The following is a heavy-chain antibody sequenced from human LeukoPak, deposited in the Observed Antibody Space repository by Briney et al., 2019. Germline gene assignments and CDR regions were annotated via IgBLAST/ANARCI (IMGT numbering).Heavy chain of an antibody. CDR3: ARDYKYAFDN. J-gene: IGHJ4*02. D-gene: IGHD5-24*01. CDR2: IGISSGNT. CDR1: GFRFSDYS. V-gene: IGHV3-48*01. Sequence: GGSLRLSSAASGFRFSDYSMNWVRQAPGKGLEWISYIGISSGNTNYADSVKGRFTISGDKAKNSLYLQMNSLRVEDTAVYYCARDYKYAFDNWGQGTLVTVSS.